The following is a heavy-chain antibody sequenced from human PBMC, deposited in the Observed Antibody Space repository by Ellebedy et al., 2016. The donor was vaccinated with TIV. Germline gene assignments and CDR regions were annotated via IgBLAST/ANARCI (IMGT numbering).Heavy chain of an antibody. Sequence: MPGGSLRPSCTVPGGSINTYYWTWIRQLPGKGLEYIGFVHYTGITNYNPSLRSRVTLSVDSFKNQFSLKLDSVTAEDTAVYYCARDSKKGWAFDIWGQGTMVTVSS. CDR1: GGSINTYY. J-gene: IGHJ3*02. CDR3: ARDSKKGWAFDI. CDR2: VHYTGIT. V-gene: IGHV4-59*12.